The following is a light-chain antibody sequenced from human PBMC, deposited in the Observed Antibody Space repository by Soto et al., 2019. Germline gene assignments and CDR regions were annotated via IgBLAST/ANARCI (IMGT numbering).Light chain of an antibody. Sequence: ALTQPASVSGSRGQSITISCTGTSSDVGGYNSVSWYQQHPGKAPKLMIYDITNRPSGVSDRFSGSQSGNTASLTISGLQAEDEADYYCSSYTKSNTLVFGAGTKVTVL. CDR1: SSDVGGYNS. CDR3: SSYTKSNTLV. CDR2: DIT. J-gene: IGLJ1*01. V-gene: IGLV2-14*01.